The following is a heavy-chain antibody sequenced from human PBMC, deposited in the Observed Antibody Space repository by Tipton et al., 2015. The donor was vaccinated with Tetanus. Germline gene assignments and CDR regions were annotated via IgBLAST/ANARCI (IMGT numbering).Heavy chain of an antibody. CDR1: GFTFSSYW. CDR2: IKQDGSEK. D-gene: IGHD2-15*01. J-gene: IGHJ3*02. CDR3: TSQRGYCSGGSCYSFWSAAFDI. V-gene: IGHV3-7*01. Sequence: SLRLSCAASGFTFSSYWMSWVRQAPGKGLEWVANIKQDGSEKYYVDSVKGRFTIPRDNAKNSLYLQMNSLRAEDTAVYYCTSQRGYCSGGSCYSFWSAAFDIWGQGTMVTVSS.